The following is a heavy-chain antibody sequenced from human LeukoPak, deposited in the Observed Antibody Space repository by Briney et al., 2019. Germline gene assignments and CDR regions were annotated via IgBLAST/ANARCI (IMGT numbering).Heavy chain of an antibody. V-gene: IGHV4-31*11. J-gene: IGHJ5*02. Sequence: SETLSLTCAVYGGSFSGYYWSWIRQHPGKGLEWIGYIYYSGSTYYNPSLKSRVTISVDTSKNQFSLKLSSVTAADTAVYYCARVGIVVVVAASTPNWFDPWGQGTLVTVSS. CDR2: IYYSGST. D-gene: IGHD2-15*01. CDR3: ARVGIVVVVAASTPNWFDP. CDR1: GGSFSGYY.